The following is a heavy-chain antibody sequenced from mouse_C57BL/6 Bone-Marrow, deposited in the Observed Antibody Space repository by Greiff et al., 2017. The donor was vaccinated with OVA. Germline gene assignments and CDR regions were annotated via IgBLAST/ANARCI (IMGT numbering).Heavy chain of an antibody. Sequence: QVQLQQSGAELVKPGASVKLSCKASGSPFPSYWRQGLKQRPGRGLGWIGEIDPSDSYTNYNQKFKGKATLTVDTSSSTAYMQLSSLTSEDSAVYYCARSEFAYWGQGTLVTVSA. CDR1: GSPFPSYW. CDR3: ARSEFAY. CDR2: IDPSDSYT. J-gene: IGHJ3*01. V-gene: IGHV1-50*01.